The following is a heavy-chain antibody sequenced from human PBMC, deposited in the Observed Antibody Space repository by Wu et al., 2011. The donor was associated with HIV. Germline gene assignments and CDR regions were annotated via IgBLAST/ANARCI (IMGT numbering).Heavy chain of an antibody. CDR1: GYTFTGYY. J-gene: IGHJ3*01. V-gene: IGHV1-2*02. CDR2: INPNSGDT. CDR3: ARGGIAVVPARPITWIS. D-gene: IGHD2-2*01. Sequence: QVQLVQSGAEVKKPGAAVKVSCESSGYTFTGYYIHWVRQAPGQGLEWMGWINPNSGDTNYAQKFQGRVAMTRDTSVSTAYMELSRVRSDDTAVYYCARGGIAVVPARPITWISWGQGTSGHRLF.